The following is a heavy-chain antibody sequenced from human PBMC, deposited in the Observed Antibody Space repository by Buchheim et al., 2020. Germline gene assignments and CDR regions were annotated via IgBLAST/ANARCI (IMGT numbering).Heavy chain of an antibody. CDR3: NTGLRVATTGY. V-gene: IGHV3-15*01. CDR1: GLTFTNAW. Sequence: EVQLVASGGGLVKPGGSLRLSCAASGLTFTNAWMSWVRQVPGKGLEWVGRIKSKRDGGTTDYAAPVKGRFSILRDDSKNTLFLQMDSLKSEDTAVYYCNTGLRVATTGYWGQGTL. CDR2: IKSKRDGGTT. J-gene: IGHJ4*02. D-gene: IGHD5-12*01.